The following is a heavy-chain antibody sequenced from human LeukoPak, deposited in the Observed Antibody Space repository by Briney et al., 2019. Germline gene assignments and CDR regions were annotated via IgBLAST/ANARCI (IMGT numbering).Heavy chain of an antibody. Sequence: GASVKVSCKASGYTFTSYGISWVRQAPGQGLEWMGWISAYNGNTNYAQELQGRVTMTTGTSTSTAYMELRSLRSDDTAVYYCALGLVPHYYYYYGMDVWGQGTTVTVSS. CDR3: ALGLVPHYYYYYGMDV. V-gene: IGHV1-18*01. CDR2: ISAYNGNT. CDR1: GYTFTSYG. J-gene: IGHJ6*02. D-gene: IGHD6-19*01.